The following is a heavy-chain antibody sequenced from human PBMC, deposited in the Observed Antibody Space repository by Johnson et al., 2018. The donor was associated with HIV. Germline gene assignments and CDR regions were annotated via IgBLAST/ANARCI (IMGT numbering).Heavy chain of an antibody. J-gene: IGHJ3*02. CDR1: GFTFSSYA. CDR3: AKTEDAFDI. V-gene: IGHV3-30-3*02. CDR2: ISYDGSNK. Sequence: QVQLVESGGGVVQPGRSLRLSCAASGFTFSSYAMHWVRQAPGISYDGSNKYYADSVKGRFTISRDNSKNTLYLQMNSLRAEDTAVYYCAKTEDAFDIWGQGTMVTVSS.